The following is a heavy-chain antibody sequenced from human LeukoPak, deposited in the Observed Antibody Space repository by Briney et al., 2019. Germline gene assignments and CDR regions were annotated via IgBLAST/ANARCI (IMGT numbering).Heavy chain of an antibody. CDR3: ARSYSNHLFGMDV. D-gene: IGHD4-11*01. CDR2: MYSGGST. CDR1: GFTVSSYY. J-gene: IGHJ6*02. V-gene: IGHV3-66*01. Sequence: GGSLRLSCAASGFTVSSYYMTCVRQAPGKGLEWVSVMYSGGSTYYADSVKGRVAISRDNSQNTVFLQMNSVRVEDTAVYYCARSYSNHLFGMDVWGQGTAVTVSS.